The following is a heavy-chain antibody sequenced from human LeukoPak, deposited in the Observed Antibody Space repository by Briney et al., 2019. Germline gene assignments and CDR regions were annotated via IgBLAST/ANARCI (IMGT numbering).Heavy chain of an antibody. CDR1: GFTFSSYA. CDR3: VKGSYIVATTTFDY. V-gene: IGHV3-64D*06. J-gene: IGHJ4*02. Sequence: GGSLRLSCSASGFTFSSYAMHWVRQAPGKGLEYVSAISSNGGSTYYADSVKGRFTISRDNSKNTLYLQMSSLRAEDTAVYYCVKGSYIVATTTFDYWGQGTLATVSS. CDR2: ISSNGGST. D-gene: IGHD5-12*01.